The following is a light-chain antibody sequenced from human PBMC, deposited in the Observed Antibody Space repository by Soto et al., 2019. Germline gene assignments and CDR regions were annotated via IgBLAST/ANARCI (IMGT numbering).Light chain of an antibody. CDR3: CSYAGTYTNYV. V-gene: IGLV2-11*01. Sequence: QSVLTQPRSVSRSPGQSVTISCSGTSSDVGGYDYVSWYQQHPGKAPKLVIYDVTKRPSGVPDRFSGSKSGNTASLTISGLQAEDEADYYCCSYAGTYTNYVFGTGTKVTVL. CDR1: SSDVGGYDY. J-gene: IGLJ1*01. CDR2: DVT.